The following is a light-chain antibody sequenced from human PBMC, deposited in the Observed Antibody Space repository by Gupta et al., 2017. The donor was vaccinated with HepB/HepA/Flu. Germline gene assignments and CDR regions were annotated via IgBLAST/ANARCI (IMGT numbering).Light chain of an antibody. CDR2: KAS. CDR3: QQHNSYRT. Sequence: DIQMTQSPSTMSASIGDRVTITCRASQSISSWLAWDQQKPGQAPKLMISKASRGERGVPSRFIGSGDGKEFTLTNSSQQQDDCEDYYGQQHNSYRTFGQGTKVEIK. J-gene: IGKJ1*01. V-gene: IGKV1-5*03. CDR1: QSISSW.